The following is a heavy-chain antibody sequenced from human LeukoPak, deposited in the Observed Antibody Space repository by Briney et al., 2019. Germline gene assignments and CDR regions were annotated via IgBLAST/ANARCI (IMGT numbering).Heavy chain of an antibody. D-gene: IGHD5-12*01. J-gene: IGHJ4*02. CDR3: ARLGARGYSAYAADY. Sequence: GESLTISCAGSGYSFTTYWIGWVRQMPGKGLEWMGTIYPGDSDTRYSPSFQGQVTISADKSISTAYLQWSSLKASDTAMYYCARLGARGYSAYAADYWGQGTLVTVSS. CDR2: IYPGDSDT. CDR1: GYSFTTYW. V-gene: IGHV5-51*01.